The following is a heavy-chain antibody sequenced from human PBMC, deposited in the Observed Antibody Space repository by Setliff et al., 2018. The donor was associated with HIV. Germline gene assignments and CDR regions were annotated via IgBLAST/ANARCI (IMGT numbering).Heavy chain of an antibody. J-gene: IGHJ4*02. CDR2: IKQDGSDM. D-gene: IGHD5-12*01. CDR1: GFTFSVHG. Sequence: PGGPLRLSCEASGFTFSVHGMHWVRLAPGKGLEWVANIKQDGSDMHYIESVKGRFTIFRDNAKNSVFLQMNSLRAEDTAIYYCARDWRSGYDLNFDYWGQGTLVTVSS. CDR3: ARDWRSGYDLNFDY. V-gene: IGHV3-7*01.